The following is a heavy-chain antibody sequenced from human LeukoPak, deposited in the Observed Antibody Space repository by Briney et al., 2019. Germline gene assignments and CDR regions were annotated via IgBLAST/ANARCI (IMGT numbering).Heavy chain of an antibody. Sequence: GGSLRLSCAASGFAFSSYAMNWVRQAPGKGLEWVSIISGSGISTYYADSVKGRFTISRDSSRNTLYLQMNSLRAEDTAVYYCAKDTLYYDSSGYYYWGQGTLVTVSS. CDR2: ISGSGIST. V-gene: IGHV3-23*01. D-gene: IGHD3-22*01. J-gene: IGHJ4*02. CDR3: AKDTLYYDSSGYYY. CDR1: GFAFSSYA.